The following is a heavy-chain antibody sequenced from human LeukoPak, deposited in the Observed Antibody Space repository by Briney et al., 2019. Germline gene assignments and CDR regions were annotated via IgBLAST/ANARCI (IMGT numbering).Heavy chain of an antibody. J-gene: IGHJ4*02. CDR2: IRSNPYGGTT. CDR3: ARGGVDYYGSGTYYLMYYFDY. D-gene: IGHD3-10*01. CDR1: GFIFGDYA. V-gene: IGHV3-49*03. Sequence: PGGSLRLSCTGSGFIFGDYAMSWFRQAPGKGLEWVGFIRSNPYGGTTEYAASVKGRFTISRDNAKNSLFLQMNSLRAEDTAVYFCARGGVDYYGSGTYYLMYYFDYWGQGALVTVSS.